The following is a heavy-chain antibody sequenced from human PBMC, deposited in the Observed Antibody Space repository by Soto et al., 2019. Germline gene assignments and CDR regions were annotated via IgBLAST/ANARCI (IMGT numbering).Heavy chain of an antibody. J-gene: IGHJ4*02. V-gene: IGHV3-73*01. CDR3: SRDDSDWFFN. D-gene: IGHD3-9*01. CDR1: GFTFSGSA. Sequence: PGGSLRLSCAASGFTFSGSAMHWVRQASGKGLEWVGRIGSKANNYATAYAASVKGRFTISRDDSKKTAYLQMNSLESEDTAVYYCSRDDSDWFFNWGRGTLVTVSS. CDR2: IGSKANNYAT.